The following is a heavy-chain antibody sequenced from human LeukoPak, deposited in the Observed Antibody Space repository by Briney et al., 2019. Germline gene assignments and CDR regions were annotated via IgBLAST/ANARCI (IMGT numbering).Heavy chain of an antibody. CDR1: GYTFPSYG. V-gene: IGHV1-18*01. J-gene: IGHJ4*02. Sequence: ASVKVSCKASGYTFPSYGISWVRQAPGQGLEWMGWISAYNGNTNYAQKLQGRVTMTTDTSTSTAYMELRSLRSDDTAVYYCARVEETDSSSLYRGAYYFDYWGQGTLVTVSS. CDR3: ARVEETDSSSLYRGAYYFDY. CDR2: ISAYNGNT. D-gene: IGHD6-13*01.